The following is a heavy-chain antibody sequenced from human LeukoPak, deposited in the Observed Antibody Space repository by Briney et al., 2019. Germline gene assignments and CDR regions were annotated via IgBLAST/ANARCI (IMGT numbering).Heavy chain of an antibody. V-gene: IGHV4-4*07. D-gene: IGHD3-10*02. CDR1: GGSISTYH. CDR3: SRSDHVHYYYHGMDV. Sequence: PSETLSLTCTVSGGSISTYHWNWIRQPAGKGLEWIGRIYVGGYTNYNPALKSRVTVSADTSKNQFSLKLRSVTAADTAVYFCSRSDHVHYYYHGMDVWGQGITVTASS. CDR2: IYVGGYT. J-gene: IGHJ6*02.